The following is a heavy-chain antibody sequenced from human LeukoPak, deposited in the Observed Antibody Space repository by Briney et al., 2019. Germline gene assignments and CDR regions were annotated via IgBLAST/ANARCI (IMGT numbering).Heavy chain of an antibody. CDR1: YFTFTNTW. CDR2: IRSKANSYAT. D-gene: IGHD6-19*01. Sequence: SGGSLRLSCTASYFTFTNTWMNWVRQASGKGLEWVGRIRSKANSYATAYAASVKGRFTISRDDSKNTAYLQMNSLKTEDTAVYYCTRLTGIAVAGTDYWGQGTLVTVSS. J-gene: IGHJ4*02. V-gene: IGHV3-73*01. CDR3: TRLTGIAVAGTDY.